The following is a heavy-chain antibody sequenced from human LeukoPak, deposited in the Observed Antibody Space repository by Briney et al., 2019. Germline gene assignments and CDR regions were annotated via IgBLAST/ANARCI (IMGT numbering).Heavy chain of an antibody. CDR1: GFTVSSNY. V-gene: IGHV3-53*01. D-gene: IGHD3-22*01. CDR2: IYRGDTT. CDR3: ARARNYYDSSGYPSTHFDL. J-gene: IGHJ2*01. Sequence: GGSLRLSCAVSGFTVSSNYMSWVRQAPGEGLEWVSVIYRGDTTDYADSMKGRFTISRDTSKNMLYLQMNNLRPEDTAVYFCARARNYYDSSGYPSTHFDLWGRGTLATVSS.